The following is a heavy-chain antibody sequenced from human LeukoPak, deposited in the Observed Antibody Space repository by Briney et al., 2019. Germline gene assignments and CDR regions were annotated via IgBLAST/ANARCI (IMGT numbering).Heavy chain of an antibody. CDR1: GFTFSAYA. J-gene: IGHJ3*02. D-gene: IGHD4-17*01. V-gene: IGHV3-23*01. CDR2: IRGGGGSA. CDR3: ARDPNGDYIGAFNM. Sequence: GGSLRLSCTASGFTFSAYAMMWVRQAPGKGPEWVSAIRGGGGSAFYADSVKGRFTISRDNSKYTLFLQMNSLRAEDTAVYYCARDPNGDYIGAFNMWGPGTMVTVSS.